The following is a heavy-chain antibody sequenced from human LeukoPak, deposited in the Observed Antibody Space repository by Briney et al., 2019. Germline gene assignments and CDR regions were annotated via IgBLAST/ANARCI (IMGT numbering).Heavy chain of an antibody. Sequence: PGGSLRLSCAASGFTFDDYGMSWVRQAPGKGLEWVSGINWNGGSTGYADSVKGRFTISRDNAKHSLYLQMNSLRAEDTALYYCARGGYDFWSGYYGTFDIWGQGTMVTVSS. CDR2: INWNGGST. CDR3: ARGGYDFWSGYYGTFDI. J-gene: IGHJ3*02. CDR1: GFTFDDYG. V-gene: IGHV3-20*04. D-gene: IGHD3-3*01.